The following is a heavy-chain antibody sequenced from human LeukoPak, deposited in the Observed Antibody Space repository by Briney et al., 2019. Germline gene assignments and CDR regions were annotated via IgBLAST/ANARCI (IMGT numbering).Heavy chain of an antibody. CDR2: ISWDGGST. Sequence: GGSLRLSCAASGFTFDDYTMHWVRHAPGKSLEWVSLISWDGGSTYYADSVKGRFTISRDNSKNSLYLQMNSLRTEDTALYYCAKGKGIQLWLYFDYWGQGTLVTVSS. V-gene: IGHV3-43*01. D-gene: IGHD5-18*01. CDR1: GFTFDDYT. J-gene: IGHJ4*02. CDR3: AKGKGIQLWLYFDY.